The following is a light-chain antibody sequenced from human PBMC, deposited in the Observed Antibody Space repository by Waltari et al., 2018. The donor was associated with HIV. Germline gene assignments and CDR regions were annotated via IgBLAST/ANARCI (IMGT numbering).Light chain of an antibody. V-gene: IGLV1-47*01. J-gene: IGLJ2*01. CDR3: AAWDDTLSGQGV. CDR2: RDN. CDR1: TSNIRSNY. Sequence: QSVLTQPPSVSGTPGQRVTISCSRSTSNIRSNYVYWYQKLQETAPKLLIYRDNQRPSGVPDRFSGSKSGTSASLAINGLRSEDEAEYYCAAWDDTLSGQGVFGGGTKLTVL.